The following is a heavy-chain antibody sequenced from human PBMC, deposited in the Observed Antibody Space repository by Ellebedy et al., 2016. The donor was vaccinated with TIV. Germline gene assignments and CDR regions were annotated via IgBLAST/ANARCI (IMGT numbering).Heavy chain of an antibody. V-gene: IGHV4-59*08. CDR1: GGPFTHDH. CDR3: ARMRGVAGPRWFDP. J-gene: IGHJ5*02. Sequence: MPSETLSLTCLVSGGPFTHDHWSWIPRSPGKGLRWIGYVKQRRTTKYNSSLRSRVTISIDTSKNQFSLTVTSVTAADTGVYFCARMRGVAGPRWFDPWGPGTQVIVSS. CDR2: VKQRRTT. D-gene: IGHD3-10*01.